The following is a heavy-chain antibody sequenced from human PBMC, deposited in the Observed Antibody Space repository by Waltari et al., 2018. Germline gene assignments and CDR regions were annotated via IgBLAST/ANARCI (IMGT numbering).Heavy chain of an antibody. CDR3: ARGRGWEDLVAGDYYYGMDV. CDR1: GGSFTGHS. V-gene: IGHV4-34*01. J-gene: IGHJ6*02. CDR2: VNQSGHT. D-gene: IGHD6-19*01. Sequence: QLHLQQWGAGLLRPSATLSLTSGVDGGSFTGHSWRWIRQTPGKGLEWIGEVNQSGHTNYNLSLTSRVTISVDTSKSQFFLTLISVTAADTAVYYCARGRGWEDLVAGDYYYGMDVWGQGTTVTVSS.